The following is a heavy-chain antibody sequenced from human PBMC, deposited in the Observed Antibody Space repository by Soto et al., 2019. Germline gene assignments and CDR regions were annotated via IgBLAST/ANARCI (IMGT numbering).Heavy chain of an antibody. V-gene: IGHV4-61*03. Sequence: WTWLRQSPGKGLEWIGYIFHSGITDYNPSLQSRVTISIDTSRNHFSLNLTSVTAADTAVYYCARDRYFYDSRGYYRTLDSWGQGTLVTVSS. J-gene: IGHJ4*02. CDR2: IFHSGIT. CDR3: ARDRYFYDSRGYYRTLDS. D-gene: IGHD3-22*01.